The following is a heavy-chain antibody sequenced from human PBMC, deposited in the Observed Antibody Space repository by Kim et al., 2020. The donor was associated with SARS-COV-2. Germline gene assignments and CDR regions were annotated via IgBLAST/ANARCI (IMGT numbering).Heavy chain of an antibody. Sequence: GGSLRLSCEASGFTFSSYWMNWVRQGPGKGLVWVSRIKSDGSDTQYADSVKGRFTISRDNAKNTLHLQLNSLGVEDTAIYYCARGSFQQGFDPWGQGTLVTVSS. CDR3: ARGSFQQGFDP. V-gene: IGHV3-74*03. CDR2: IKSDGSDT. D-gene: IGHD6-13*01. J-gene: IGHJ5*02. CDR1: GFTFSSYW.